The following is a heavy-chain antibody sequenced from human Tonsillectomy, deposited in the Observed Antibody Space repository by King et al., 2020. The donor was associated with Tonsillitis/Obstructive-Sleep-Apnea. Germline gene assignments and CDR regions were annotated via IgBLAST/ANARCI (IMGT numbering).Heavy chain of an antibody. CDR3: VIDLCSSVSCYNFGC. Sequence: QLVQSGGGLVQPGGSLRLSCAASGFTFSGYSMNWVRQAPGKGLEWVSYIDSRSDTIYYADYVKGRFTITRDNAKNSLYLQMNSLRDDDTAVYYCVIDLCSSVSCYNFGCWGQGALGHRLL. J-gene: IGHJ4*02. V-gene: IGHV3-48*02. CDR1: GFTFSGYS. D-gene: IGHD2-2*02. CDR2: IDSRSDTI.